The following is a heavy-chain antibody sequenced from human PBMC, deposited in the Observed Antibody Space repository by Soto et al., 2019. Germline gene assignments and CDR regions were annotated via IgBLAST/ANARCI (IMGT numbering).Heavy chain of an antibody. V-gene: IGHV3-23*01. CDR3: AKRLRTNGYDY. J-gene: IGHJ4*02. CDR1: GFTFGSYV. CDR2: ISGSGAST. D-gene: IGHD5-18*01. Sequence: GGSLRLSCAASGFTFGSYVMSWVRQAPGKGLEWVSAISGSGASTYYADAVRGRFSISRDNSKNTLFLQMHSLRVEDTAVYYCAKRLRTNGYDYWGQGTQVTVS.